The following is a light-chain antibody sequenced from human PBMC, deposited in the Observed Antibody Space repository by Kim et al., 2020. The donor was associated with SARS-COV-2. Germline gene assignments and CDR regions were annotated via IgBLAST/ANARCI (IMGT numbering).Light chain of an antibody. CDR2: QDN. V-gene: IGLV3-1*01. Sequence: SVSPGQTAYITCSGNKLGDKYVCWYQQKPGLSPVLVIYQDNKRPSGIHERFSGSNSGNTATLTISGTQAMDEADYYCQAWDSSTVVFGGGTQLTVL. CDR3: QAWDSSTVV. J-gene: IGLJ2*01. CDR1: KLGDKY.